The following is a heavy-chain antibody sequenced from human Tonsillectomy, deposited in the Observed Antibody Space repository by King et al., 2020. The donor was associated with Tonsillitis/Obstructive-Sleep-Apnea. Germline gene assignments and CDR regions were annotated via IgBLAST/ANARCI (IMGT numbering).Heavy chain of an antibody. Sequence: QLVQSGAEVKKPGASVKVPCKASGYTFTGYYMHWVRQAPGQGLEWMGWINPNSGGPNYAQKFQGWVTMTRDTSISTSYMGLRRLRSDDTAVYYCARDSGVRGAKYDFWSGYPLYLYMDVWGTGTPVTVSS. V-gene: IGHV1-2*04. CDR2: INPNSGGP. D-gene: IGHD3-3*01. J-gene: IGHJ6*03. CDR3: ARDSGVRGAKYDFWSGYPLYLYMDV. CDR1: GYTFTGYY.